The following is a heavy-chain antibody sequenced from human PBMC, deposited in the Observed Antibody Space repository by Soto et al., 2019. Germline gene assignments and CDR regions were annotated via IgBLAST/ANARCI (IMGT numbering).Heavy chain of an antibody. J-gene: IGHJ6*02. D-gene: IGHD3-10*01. CDR1: GFTFSSYW. CDR2: IKQDGSEK. Sequence: EVQVLESGGGLVQPGGSLRLSCAASGFTFSSYWMSWVRQAPGKGLEWVANIKQDGSEKYYVDSVKGRFTISRDNAKNSLYLQMNSLRAEDTAVYYCAREGYYYGSGSYYPMDYYYGMDVWGQGTTVTVSS. V-gene: IGHV3-7*01. CDR3: AREGYYYGSGSYYPMDYYYGMDV.